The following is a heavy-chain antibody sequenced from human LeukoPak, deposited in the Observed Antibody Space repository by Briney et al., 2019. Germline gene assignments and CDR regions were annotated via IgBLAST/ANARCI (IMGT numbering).Heavy chain of an antibody. CDR2: INGDGSTT. J-gene: IGHJ4*02. CDR3: ARGSVTYSFDF. V-gene: IGHV3-74*01. Sequence: GGSLRLSCEPSGFIFSNYYMHWVRQAPGKGLVWVSHINGDGSTTRYADSVKGRFTISRGNAKNTLYLQMNSLRADDTAVYYLARGSVTYSFDFWGQGTLVTVSS. CDR1: GFIFSNYY. D-gene: IGHD2-15*01.